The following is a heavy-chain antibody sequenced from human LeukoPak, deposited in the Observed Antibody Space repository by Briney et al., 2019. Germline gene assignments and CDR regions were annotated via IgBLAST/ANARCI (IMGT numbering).Heavy chain of an antibody. V-gene: IGHV1-2*02. Sequence: ASVKVSCKASGYAFTGYYIHWVRQAPGQGLEWMGWINPHSGGTNYAQKFQGTVTMTRDTSISTAFMELSRLTSDDTAVYYCARGLLAGDYVNWYFDLWGRGTLVTVSS. CDR1: GYAFTGYY. J-gene: IGHJ2*01. CDR3: ARGLLAGDYVNWYFDL. D-gene: IGHD4-17*01. CDR2: INPHSGGT.